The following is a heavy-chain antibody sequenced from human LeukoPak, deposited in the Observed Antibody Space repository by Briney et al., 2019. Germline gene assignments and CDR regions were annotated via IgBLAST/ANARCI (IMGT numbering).Heavy chain of an antibody. CDR1: GFTFSSYW. V-gene: IGHV3-74*01. CDR2: INSDGSST. CDR3: ARDLGRYYYDSSGYHGVDYFDY. J-gene: IGHJ4*02. Sequence: GGSLRLSCAASGFTFSSYWMHWVRQAPGKGLVWVSRINSDGSSTSYADSVKGRFTISRDNAKNTLYLQMNSLRAEDTAVYYCARDLGRYYYDSSGYHGVDYFDYWGQGTLVTVSS. D-gene: IGHD3-22*01.